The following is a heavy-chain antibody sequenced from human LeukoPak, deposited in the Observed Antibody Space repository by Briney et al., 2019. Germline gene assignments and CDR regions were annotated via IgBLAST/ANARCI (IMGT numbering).Heavy chain of an antibody. CDR1: GGSISSYY. CDR2: IYTSGST. V-gene: IGHV4-4*07. D-gene: IGHD3-22*01. CDR3: ARGGLDATMIVVVELDY. J-gene: IGHJ4*02. Sequence: SETLSLTCTVSGGSISSYYWSWIRQPAGKGLEWIGRIYTSGSTNYNPSLKSRVTMSVDTSKNQFSLKLSSVTAADTAVYYCARGGLDATMIVVVELDYWGQGTLVTVSS.